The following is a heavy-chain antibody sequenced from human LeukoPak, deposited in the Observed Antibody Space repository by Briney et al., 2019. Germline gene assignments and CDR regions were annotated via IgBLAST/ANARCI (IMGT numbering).Heavy chain of an antibody. J-gene: IGHJ6*02. CDR3: ARSSGTSYYYIMDV. CDR2: ISSRGTTI. D-gene: IGHD1-7*01. Sequence: GGSLRLSCGASGFTFSSYEMNWVRQAPGKGLEWVSYISSRGTTIYYAGSVKGRFTIARDNAISSLYLQMNSLRAEGTAVYYCARSSGTSYYYIMDVWGQGTTVTVSS. CDR1: GFTFSSYE. V-gene: IGHV3-48*03.